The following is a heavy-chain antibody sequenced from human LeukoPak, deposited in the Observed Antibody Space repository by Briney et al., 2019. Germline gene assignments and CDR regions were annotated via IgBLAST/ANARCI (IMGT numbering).Heavy chain of an antibody. CDR1: GYTFTSYG. J-gene: IGHJ4*02. D-gene: IGHD1-14*01. CDR2: ISAYNGNT. CDR3: ARNEFSPEANFDY. Sequence: GASVKVSCKASGYTFTSYGISWVRQAPGQGLEWMGWISAYNGNTNYAQKLQGRVTMTTDTSTSTAYVELRSLRSDDTAVYYCARNEFSPEANFDYWGQGTLVTVSS. V-gene: IGHV1-18*01.